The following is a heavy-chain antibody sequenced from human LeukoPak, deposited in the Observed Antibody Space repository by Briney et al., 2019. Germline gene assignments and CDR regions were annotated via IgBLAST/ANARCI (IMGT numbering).Heavy chain of an antibody. Sequence: GRSLRLSCAASGFTLSGYGMHWVRQAPGKGLEWVAVIWYDGSNKYYADSVKGRFTISRDNSKNTLYLQMNSLRAEDTAVYYCARGNEYYDILTGPPGYFDYWGQGTLVTVSS. J-gene: IGHJ4*02. V-gene: IGHV3-33*01. CDR3: ARGNEYYDILTGPPGYFDY. CDR1: GFTLSGYG. D-gene: IGHD3-9*01. CDR2: IWYDGSNK.